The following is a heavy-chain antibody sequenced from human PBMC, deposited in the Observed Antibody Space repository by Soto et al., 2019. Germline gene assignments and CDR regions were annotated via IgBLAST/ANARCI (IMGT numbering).Heavy chain of an antibody. CDR2: IYPGDSDT. Sequence: GESLKISCKGSGYSFTSYWIGWVRQMPGKGLEWMGIIYPGDSDTRYSPSFQGQVTISADKSISTAYLQWSSLKASDTAMYYCARTGEKRYCSCTSCHERPQSYYRMDVWGQGTTVTVSS. D-gene: IGHD2-2*01. CDR1: GYSFTSYW. CDR3: ARTGEKRYCSCTSCHERPQSYYRMDV. J-gene: IGHJ6*02. V-gene: IGHV5-51*01.